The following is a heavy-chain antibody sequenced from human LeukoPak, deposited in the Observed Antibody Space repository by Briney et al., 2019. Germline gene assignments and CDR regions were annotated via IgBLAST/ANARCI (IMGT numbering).Heavy chain of an antibody. Sequence: SVKVSCKASGGTFRSYAISWVRQAPGQGLEWMGGIIPIFGTANYAQKFQGRVTILADESTRTAYMELSSLRSEDTAVYYCASTIEMSAINQFDYWGQGTLVTVSS. V-gene: IGHV1-69*13. J-gene: IGHJ4*02. CDR3: ASTIEMSAINQFDY. CDR1: GGTFRSYA. D-gene: IGHD5-24*01. CDR2: IIPIFGTA.